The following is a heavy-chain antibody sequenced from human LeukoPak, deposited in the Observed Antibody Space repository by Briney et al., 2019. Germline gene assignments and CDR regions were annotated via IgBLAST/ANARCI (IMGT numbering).Heavy chain of an antibody. CDR1: GYTLTELS. D-gene: IGHD1-26*01. V-gene: IGHV1-24*01. J-gene: IGHJ3*02. CDR3: ATPIGGSYLGFGAFDI. CDR2: FDPEDGET. Sequence: ASVKVSCKVSGYTLTELSMHWVRQAPGKGLEWMGGFDPEDGETIYAQKFQGRVTMTEDTSTDTAYMELSSLRSEDTAVYYCATPIGGSYLGFGAFDIWGQGTMVTVSS.